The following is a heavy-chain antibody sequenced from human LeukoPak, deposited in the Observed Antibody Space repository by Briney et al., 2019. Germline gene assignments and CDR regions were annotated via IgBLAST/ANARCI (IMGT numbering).Heavy chain of an antibody. CDR2: ISWNSGSI. J-gene: IGHJ4*02. Sequence: PGRSLRLSCAASGFTFDDYAMHWVRQAPGKGLELVSGISWNSGSIGYADSVKGRFTISRDNAKNSLYLQMNSLRAEDTALYYCAKDISYGYGQLSVYYFDYWGQGTLVTVSS. CDR3: AKDISYGYGQLSVYYFDY. D-gene: IGHD5-18*01. V-gene: IGHV3-9*01. CDR1: GFTFDDYA.